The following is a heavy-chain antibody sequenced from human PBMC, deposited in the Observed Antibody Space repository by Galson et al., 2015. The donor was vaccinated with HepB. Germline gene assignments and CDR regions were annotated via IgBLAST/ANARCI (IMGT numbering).Heavy chain of an antibody. CDR1: GFTFSSYS. CDR3: ARDVRARGSYATVAFDI. Sequence: SLRLSCAASGFTFSSYSMNWVRQAPGKGLEWVSYISSSSSTIYYADSVKGRFTISRDNAKNSLYLQMNSLRAEDTAVYYCARDVRARGSYATVAFDIWGQGTMVTVSS. D-gene: IGHD1-26*01. V-gene: IGHV3-48*04. CDR2: ISSSSSTI. J-gene: IGHJ3*02.